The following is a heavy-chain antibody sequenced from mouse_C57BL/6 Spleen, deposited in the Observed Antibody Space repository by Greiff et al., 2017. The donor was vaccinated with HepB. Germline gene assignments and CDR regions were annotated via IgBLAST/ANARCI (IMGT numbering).Heavy chain of an antibody. V-gene: IGHV1-55*01. CDR3: ARVGAQATSYAMDY. CDR2: IYPGSGST. CDR1: GYTFTSYW. Sequence: QVQLQQPGAELVKPGASVKMSCKASGYTFTSYWITWVKQRPGQGLEWIGDIYPGSGSTNYNEKFKSKATLTVDTSSSTAYMQLSSLTSEDSAVYYCARVGAQATSYAMDYWGQGTSVTVSS. D-gene: IGHD3-2*02. J-gene: IGHJ4*01.